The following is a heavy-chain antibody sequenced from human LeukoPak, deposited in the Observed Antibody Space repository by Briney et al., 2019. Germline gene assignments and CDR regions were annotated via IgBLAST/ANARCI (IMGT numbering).Heavy chain of an antibody. D-gene: IGHD3-16*02. V-gene: IGHV4-39*07. J-gene: IGHJ4*02. Sequence: PSEALSLTCIVSGGSISSSSYYWGWIRQPPGKGLEWIGSIYYSGSTYNNPSLKSRVTISVDTSKNQFSLKLSSVTAADTAVYYCARELKITFGGVIVSIFDYWGQGTLVTVSS. CDR3: ARELKITFGGVIVSIFDY. CDR1: GGSISSSSYY. CDR2: IYYSGST.